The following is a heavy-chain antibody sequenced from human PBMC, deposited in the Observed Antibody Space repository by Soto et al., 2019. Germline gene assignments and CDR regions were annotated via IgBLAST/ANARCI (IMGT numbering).Heavy chain of an antibody. D-gene: IGHD2-15*01. CDR1: GVSITSPNR. CDR2: IYHSGNT. V-gene: IGHV4-4*02. Sequence: SETLSLTCAVSGVSITSPNRWSWLRRSPGKGLEWIGEIYHSGNTNYNPSLGTPVTISIDKSKNHFSLQLTSVTAADTAMYYCARVMGVASGGPLAFWGQGTLVTVSS. CDR3: ARVMGVASGGPLAF. J-gene: IGHJ4*02.